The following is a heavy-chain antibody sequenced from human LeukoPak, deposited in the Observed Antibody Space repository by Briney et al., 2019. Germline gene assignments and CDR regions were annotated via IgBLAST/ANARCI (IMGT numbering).Heavy chain of an antibody. CDR3: ARDDYGDYRINFQH. J-gene: IGHJ1*01. D-gene: IGHD4-17*01. CDR1: GFTFSSYW. CDR2: INSDGSST. Sequence: GGSLRLSCAASGFTFSSYWMHWVRQAPGKGLVWVSRINSDGSSTSYADSVKGRFTISRDNAQNTLYLQMNSLRAEDAAVYYCARDDYGDYRINFQHWGQGTLVTVSS. V-gene: IGHV3-74*01.